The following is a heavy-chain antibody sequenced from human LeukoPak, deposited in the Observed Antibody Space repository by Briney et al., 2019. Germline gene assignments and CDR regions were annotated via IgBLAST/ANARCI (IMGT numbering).Heavy chain of an antibody. Sequence: ASVKVSCKTSGYTFTGYDINWVRQATGQGLEWMGWMNPNSGNTGYAQKFQGRVTMTRNTPISTAYMELSSLRSEDTAVYYCARGRRTYNWNDGVSYYYGMDVWSQGSTVTVSS. V-gene: IGHV1-8*01. CDR1: GYTFTGYD. D-gene: IGHD1-1*01. CDR2: MNPNSGNT. J-gene: IGHJ6*02. CDR3: ARGRRTYNWNDGVSYYYGMDV.